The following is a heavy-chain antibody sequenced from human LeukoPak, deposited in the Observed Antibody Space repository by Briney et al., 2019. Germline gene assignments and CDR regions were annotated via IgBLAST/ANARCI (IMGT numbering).Heavy chain of an antibody. Sequence: PGGSLRLSCAASGFPFSSYSMNWVLQAPGKGLEWVSFISGSGSSIYYADSVKGRFTISRDTAKNSLYLQMNSLRDEDTAMYYCARDLSRSRPFDYWGQGTLVTVSS. CDR2: ISGSGSSI. J-gene: IGHJ4*02. CDR3: ARDLSRSRPFDY. CDR1: GFPFSSYS. D-gene: IGHD3-16*02. V-gene: IGHV3-48*02.